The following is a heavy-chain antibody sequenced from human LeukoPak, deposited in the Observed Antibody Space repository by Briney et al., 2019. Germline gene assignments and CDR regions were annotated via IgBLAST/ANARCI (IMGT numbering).Heavy chain of an antibody. J-gene: IGHJ4*02. D-gene: IGHD3-22*01. V-gene: IGHV3-53*01. Sequence: PGGSLRLSCAASGFTVSSSSMNWVRQAPGKGLEWVSIIYSGGTSYYADSVKGRFTISRDNSKNTLYLQMNSLRAEDTAVYFCARGDYYGTTGFYSWGQGTLSPSPQ. CDR1: GFTVSSSS. CDR2: IYSGGTS. CDR3: ARGDYYGTTGFYS.